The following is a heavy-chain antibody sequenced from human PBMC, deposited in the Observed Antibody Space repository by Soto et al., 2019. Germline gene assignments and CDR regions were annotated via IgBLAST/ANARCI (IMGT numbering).Heavy chain of an antibody. CDR2: ISWNSGTI. CDR1: GFTFDDYA. D-gene: IGHD3-22*01. CDR3: AKDRTGSGYYFDY. J-gene: IGHJ4*02. V-gene: IGHV3-9*01. Sequence: PGGSLRLSCAASGFTFDDYAMHWVRQAPGKGLEWVSGISWNSGTIGYADSVKGRFTISRDNAKNSLYLQMDSLRAEDTALYYCAKDRTGSGYYFDYWGQGTLVTVSS.